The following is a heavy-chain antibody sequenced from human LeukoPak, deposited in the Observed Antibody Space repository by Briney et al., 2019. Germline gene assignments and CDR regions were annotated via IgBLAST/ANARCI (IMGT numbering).Heavy chain of an antibody. CDR1: GGSFSGYY. CDR2: INHSGST. D-gene: IGHD6-19*01. V-gene: IGHV4-34*01. CDR3: ASLAAGHISSLAVATNDY. Sequence: PSETLSLTCAFYGGSFSGYYWSWIRQPPGKGLEWIGEINHSGSTNYNPSLKSRVTISVDTSKNQFSLKLSSVTAADTAVYYYASLAAGHISSLAVATNDYWGQGTLVTVSS. J-gene: IGHJ4*02.